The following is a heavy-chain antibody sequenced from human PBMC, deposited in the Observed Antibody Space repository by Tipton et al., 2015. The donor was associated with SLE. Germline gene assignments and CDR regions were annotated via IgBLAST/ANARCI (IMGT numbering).Heavy chain of an antibody. D-gene: IGHD6-13*01. J-gene: IGHJ5*02. V-gene: IGHV4-34*01. CDR2: INHRGST. CDR3: ASLQQLVPRGFDP. Sequence: TLSLTCAVYGGSFSNYYWSWIRQPPGKGLEWIGEINHRGSTSYSPSLKSRVTISVDKSKNQFSLKLSSVTAADTAVYYCASLQQLVPRGFDPWGQGTLVTVSS. CDR1: GGSFSNYY.